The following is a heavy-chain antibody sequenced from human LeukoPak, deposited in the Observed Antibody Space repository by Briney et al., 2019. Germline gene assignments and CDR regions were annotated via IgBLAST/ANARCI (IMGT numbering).Heavy chain of an antibody. CDR3: ARGNKQQLDDY. V-gene: IGHV4-34*01. CDR1: GGSFSGYY. D-gene: IGHD6-13*01. J-gene: IGHJ4*02. Sequence: PSETLSLTCAVYGGSFSGYYWSWIRQPPGKGLEWIGEINHSGSTNYNPSLKSRVTISVDTSKNQFSLKLSSVTAADTAVYYCARGNKQQLDDYWGQGTLVTVSS. CDR2: INHSGST.